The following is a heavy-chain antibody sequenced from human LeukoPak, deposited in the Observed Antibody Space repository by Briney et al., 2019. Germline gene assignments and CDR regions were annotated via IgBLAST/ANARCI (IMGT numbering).Heavy chain of an antibody. CDR1: GFTFSTSA. D-gene: IGHD3-10*01. V-gene: IGHV3-23*01. J-gene: IGHJ4*02. CDR2: LSGSGDDT. CDR3: AKGMNNAPEF. Sequence: PGGSLRLSCAASGFTFSTSAMSWVRQAPGRGLEWVSSLSGSGDDTYYADSVKGRFIVSRANSENTLYLQMNSLRAEDTAIYYCAKGMNNAPEFWGQGTLVTVSS.